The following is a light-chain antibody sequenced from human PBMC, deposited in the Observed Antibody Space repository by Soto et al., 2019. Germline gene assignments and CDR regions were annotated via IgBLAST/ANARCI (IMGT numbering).Light chain of an antibody. Sequence: EIVLTQSPGTLSLSPGERATLSCRASQSVSSSYLAWYQQKPGQAPRLLIYGASNRATDIPDRFSVSGSGTDFTLTISRLEPEDFAVYYCQQYGSSPRTFGQGTKVEIK. CDR1: QSVSSSY. J-gene: IGKJ1*01. CDR2: GAS. CDR3: QQYGSSPRT. V-gene: IGKV3-20*01.